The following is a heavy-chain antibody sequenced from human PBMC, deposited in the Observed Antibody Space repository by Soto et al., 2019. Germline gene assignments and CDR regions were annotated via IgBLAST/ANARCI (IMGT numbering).Heavy chain of an antibody. CDR1: GGSISSYY. D-gene: IGHD3-10*01. Sequence: SSETLSLTCTVSGGSISSYYWSWIRQPPGKGLEWIGYIYYSGSINYNPSLKSRVTISVDTSKNQFSLKLSSVTAADTAVYYCARHLYGSGERFDPWGQGTLVTSPQ. J-gene: IGHJ5*02. CDR2: IYYSGSI. CDR3: ARHLYGSGERFDP. V-gene: IGHV4-59*08.